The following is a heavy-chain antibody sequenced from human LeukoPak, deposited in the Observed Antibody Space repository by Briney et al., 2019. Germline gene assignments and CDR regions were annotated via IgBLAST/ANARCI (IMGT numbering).Heavy chain of an antibody. CDR3: ARGSETSRYFDWLVGYYYYYYMDV. Sequence: ASVKVSCKASGYTFTSYDINWVRQATGQGLEWMGWMNPNSGNTGYAQKFQGRVTMTRNTSISTAYMELSSLRSEDTAVYYCARGSETSRYFDWLVGYYYYYYMDVWGKGTTVTISS. V-gene: IGHV1-8*01. D-gene: IGHD3-9*01. CDR1: GYTFTSYD. CDR2: MNPNSGNT. J-gene: IGHJ6*03.